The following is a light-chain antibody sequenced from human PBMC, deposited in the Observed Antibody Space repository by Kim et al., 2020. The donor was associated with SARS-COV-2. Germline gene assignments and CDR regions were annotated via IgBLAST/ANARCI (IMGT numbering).Light chain of an antibody. CDR3: GTWDSSLSVWV. CDR1: SSNIGNNY. V-gene: IGLV1-51*01. CDR2: DNN. Sequence: GQKVTMSCSGSSSNIGNNYVSWYQHLPGTAPKLLIYDNNKRISGIPDRFSGSKSGTSATLGITGLQTGDEADYYCGTWDSSLSVWVFGGGTQLTVL. J-gene: IGLJ3*02.